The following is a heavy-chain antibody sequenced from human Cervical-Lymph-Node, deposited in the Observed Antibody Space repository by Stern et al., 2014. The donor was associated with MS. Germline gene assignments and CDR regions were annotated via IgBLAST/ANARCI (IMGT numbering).Heavy chain of an antibody. CDR3: ARDRLDGDYVYYYGLDV. CDR1: GFTFSRYA. CDR2: ISYDGSNK. D-gene: IGHD4-17*01. V-gene: IGHV3-30*04. Sequence: VQLGESGGGVVRPGRSLRLSCATSGFTFSRYAVLWVRQAPGKGLELMTAISYDGSNKFYGDSVKGRFTISRDNSNNTLFLQMNNLRPEDSGVYHCARDRLDGDYVYYYGLDVWGQGTTVTVSS. J-gene: IGHJ6*02.